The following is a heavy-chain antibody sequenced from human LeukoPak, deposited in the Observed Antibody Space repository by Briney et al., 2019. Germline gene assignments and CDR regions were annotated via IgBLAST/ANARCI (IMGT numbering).Heavy chain of an antibody. CDR2: ISYDGSNK. CDR1: GFTFSRYG. J-gene: IGHJ4*02. Sequence: GGSLRLSCAASGFTFSRYGMHWVRQAPGKGLEWVAVISYDGSNKYYADSVKGRFTIPRDNSKNTLYLQMNSLRAEDTAVYYCAKGRGVYDFWSGYYTFDYWGQGTLVTVSS. D-gene: IGHD3-3*01. V-gene: IGHV3-30*18. CDR3: AKGRGVYDFWSGYYTFDY.